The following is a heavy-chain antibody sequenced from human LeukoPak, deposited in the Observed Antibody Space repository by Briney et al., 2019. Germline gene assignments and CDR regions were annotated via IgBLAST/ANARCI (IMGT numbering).Heavy chain of an antibody. Sequence: GGSLRLSCAASGFTFSNYFMNWVRQAPGKGLEWVSYISSSSKIIYYADSVKGRFIISRDNAKNSLSLQMNSLRDEDTAIYYCANGRGPNTGPTLDYWGQGTLVTVST. J-gene: IGHJ4*02. V-gene: IGHV3-48*02. D-gene: IGHD2-15*01. CDR1: GFTFSNYF. CDR3: ANGRGPNTGPTLDY. CDR2: ISSSSKII.